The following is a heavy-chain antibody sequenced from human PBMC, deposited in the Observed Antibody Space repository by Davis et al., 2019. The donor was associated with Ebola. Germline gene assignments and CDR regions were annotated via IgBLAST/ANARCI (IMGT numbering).Heavy chain of an antibody. D-gene: IGHD5-24*01. CDR1: DGSISGGSYY. Sequence: MPSETLSLTCTVSDGSISGGSYYWGWIRQPPGMGLEWIGSIYYSGSTYYNPSLNNRVTVSIDTSHNQFSLKLSSVTAADTAVYYCARGEMATIYYYYGMDVWGQGTTVTVSS. CDR3: ARGEMATIYYYYGMDV. J-gene: IGHJ6*02. CDR2: IYYSGST. V-gene: IGHV4-39*07.